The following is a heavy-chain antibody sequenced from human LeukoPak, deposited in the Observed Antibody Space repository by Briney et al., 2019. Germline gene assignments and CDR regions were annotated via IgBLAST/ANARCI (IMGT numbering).Heavy chain of an antibody. V-gene: IGHV3-30*02. D-gene: IGHD6-13*01. CDR1: GFTFSTYG. Sequence: GGSLRLSCAASGFTFSTYGFHWVRQAPGKGLEWVAFIRYDGSNKYYVDSVRGRFTISRDNSKNTLYLQMNSLRNEDTAVYLGPRTAAPGTFDYWGQGTLVTVSS. J-gene: IGHJ4*02. CDR2: IRYDGSNK. CDR3: PRTAAPGTFDY.